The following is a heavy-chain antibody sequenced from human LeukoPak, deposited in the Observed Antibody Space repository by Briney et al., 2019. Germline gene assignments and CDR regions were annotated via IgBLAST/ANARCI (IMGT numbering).Heavy chain of an antibody. Sequence: ASETLSLTCTVSGGSIRSRSYYWGWIRQPPGKGLEWIGTIYYSGSTYYNPSLKSRVTISVDTSKNQFSLKVRSVTAADTAVYYCARERDFYDSSGSPSYWGQGTLVIVSS. CDR2: IYYSGST. J-gene: IGHJ4*02. CDR3: ARERDFYDSSGSPSY. V-gene: IGHV4-39*07. D-gene: IGHD3-22*01. CDR1: GGSIRSRSYY.